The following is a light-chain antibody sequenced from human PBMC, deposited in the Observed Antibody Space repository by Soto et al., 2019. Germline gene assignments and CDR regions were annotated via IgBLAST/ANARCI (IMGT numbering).Light chain of an antibody. CDR2: SNN. V-gene: IGLV1-44*01. CDR3: AAWDASLGGFYV. J-gene: IGLJ1*01. CDR1: RSSVGSNT. Sequence: QSVLTQPPSASGTPGQRVTISGSGSRSSVGSNTVNWYQHLPGTAPKLLIYSNNHRPSGVPDQFSASKAGASASLAISGLQSEDEGDYYCAAWDASLGGFYVLGSGTKVTVL.